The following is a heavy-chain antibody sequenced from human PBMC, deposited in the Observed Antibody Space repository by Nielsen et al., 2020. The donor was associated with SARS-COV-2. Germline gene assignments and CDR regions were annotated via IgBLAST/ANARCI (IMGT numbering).Heavy chain of an antibody. D-gene: IGHD6-13*01. CDR1: GFPFTNAW. J-gene: IGHJ6*02. V-gene: IGHV3-53*01. CDR3: AREPDSLAAAGHHLGPISGMDV. CDR2: IYRGGSA. Sequence: GESLKISCAASGFPFTNAWMSWVRQAPGKGLEWVSIIYRGGSAYYADSVKGRFTISKDNSKNTLYLQMNSVRPEDTAVYYCAREPDSLAAAGHHLGPISGMDVWGQGTTVTVSS.